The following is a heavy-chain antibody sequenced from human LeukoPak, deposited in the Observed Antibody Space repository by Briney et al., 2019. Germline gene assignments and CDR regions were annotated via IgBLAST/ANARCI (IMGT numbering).Heavy chain of an antibody. Sequence: PGGSLRLSCAASGFTFSSYAMSWVRQAPGKGLEWVSAISGSGGSTYYADSVKGRFTISSDKSKNTLYLQMNSLRAEDTAVYYCAERQFGAPCWFDHWGQGTLVTVSS. CDR3: AERQFGAPCWFDH. V-gene: IGHV3-23*01. D-gene: IGHD3-10*01. J-gene: IGHJ5*02. CDR1: GFTFSSYA. CDR2: ISGSGGST.